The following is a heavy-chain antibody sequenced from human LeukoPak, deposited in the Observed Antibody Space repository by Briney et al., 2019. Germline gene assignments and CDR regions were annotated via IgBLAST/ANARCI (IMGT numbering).Heavy chain of an antibody. D-gene: IGHD4-23*01. V-gene: IGHV4-61*02. CDR3: ARGVEDSTVVTSNWFDP. CDR1: GGSISSGSYY. J-gene: IGHJ5*02. Sequence: SETLSLTCTVSGGSISSGSYYWSWIRQPAGKGLEWIGRIYTSGSTNYNPSLKGRVTISVDTSKNQFSLKLSSVTAADTAVYYCARGVEDSTVVTSNWFDPWGQGTLVTVSS. CDR2: IYTSGST.